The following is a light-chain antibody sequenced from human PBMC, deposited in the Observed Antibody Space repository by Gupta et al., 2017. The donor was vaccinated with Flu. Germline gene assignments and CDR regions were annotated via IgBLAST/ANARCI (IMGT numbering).Light chain of an antibody. CDR3: QQYGNSPRVS. CDR2: GAS. CDR1: QSVSSSY. Sequence: TLSLSPGERATLSCRASQSVSSSYLAWYQQKPGQAPRLLIYGASNRATGIPDRFSGSGSGTGFTLTISRLEPEDFAVYYCQQYGNSPRVSFGPGTKVEIK. J-gene: IGKJ3*01. V-gene: IGKV3-20*01.